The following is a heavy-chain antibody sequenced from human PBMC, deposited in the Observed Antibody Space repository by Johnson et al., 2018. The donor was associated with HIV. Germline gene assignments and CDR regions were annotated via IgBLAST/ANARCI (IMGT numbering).Heavy chain of an antibody. Sequence: QVQLVESGGGLVQPGGSLRLSCAASGFTFSSYGMHWVRQAPGKGLEWVAVISYDGSNKYYADSVKGRFTISRDNSKNTLYLQMNSLRAEDTAVYYCAKDEQWLNDAFDIWGQGTMVTVSS. CDR3: AKDEQWLNDAFDI. V-gene: IGHV3-30*18. J-gene: IGHJ3*02. D-gene: IGHD6-19*01. CDR2: ISYDGSNK. CDR1: GFTFSSYG.